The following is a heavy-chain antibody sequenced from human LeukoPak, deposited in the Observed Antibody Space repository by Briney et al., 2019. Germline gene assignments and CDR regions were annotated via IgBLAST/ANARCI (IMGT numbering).Heavy chain of an antibody. CDR1: GGSFSGYY. CDR2: INHSGGT. V-gene: IGHV4-34*01. D-gene: IGHD6-13*01. Sequence: SETLSLTCAVYGGSFSGYYWSWIRQPPGKGLEWIGEINHSGGTNYNPSLKSRVTISVDTSKNQFSLKLSSVTAADTAVYYCARGLPTHSSRLYYYGMDVWGQGTTVTVSS. J-gene: IGHJ6*02. CDR3: ARGLPTHSSRLYYYGMDV.